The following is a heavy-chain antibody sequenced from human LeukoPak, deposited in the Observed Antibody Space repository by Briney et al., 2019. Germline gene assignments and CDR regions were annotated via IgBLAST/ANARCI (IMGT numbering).Heavy chain of an antibody. CDR1: GFTFSSYS. J-gene: IGHJ5*02. D-gene: IGHD2-15*01. V-gene: IGHV3-21*01. CDR2: ISSSSSYI. CDR3: ARDDCSGGSCYWFDP. Sequence: PGGSLRLSCAASGFTFSSYSMNWVRQAPGKGLEWVSSISSSSSYIYYADSVKGRFTISRDNAKNSLYLQMNSLRAEDTAVYYCARDDCSGGSCYWFDPWGRGTLVTVSS.